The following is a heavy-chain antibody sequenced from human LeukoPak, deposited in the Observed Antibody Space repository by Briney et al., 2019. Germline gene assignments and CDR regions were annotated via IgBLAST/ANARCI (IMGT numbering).Heavy chain of an antibody. J-gene: IGHJ4*02. D-gene: IGHD6-13*01. Sequence: GGSLRLSCAASEFTFSSYAMSWVRQAPGKGLEWVSSISGSGGSTYYADSVKGRFTISRDNSKNTLYLQMNSLRAEDTALYYCAKDLHWQQLSAFDYWGQGTLVTVSS. CDR2: ISGSGGST. CDR3: AKDLHWQQLSAFDY. CDR1: EFTFSSYA. V-gene: IGHV3-23*01.